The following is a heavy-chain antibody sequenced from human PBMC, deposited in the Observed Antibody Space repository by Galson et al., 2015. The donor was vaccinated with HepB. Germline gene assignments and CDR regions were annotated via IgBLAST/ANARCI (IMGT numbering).Heavy chain of an antibody. J-gene: IGHJ4*02. CDR3: ARQINGPYGDYFDY. CDR1: GGSISSSSYY. V-gene: IGHV4-39*01. Sequence: LTCTVSGGSISSSSYYWVWIRQPPGKGLEWIGTVSYSGRTYYSPTLKSRVTVSVDTSKNQFSLRLSSVTAADTAVHYCARQINGPYGDYFDYWGQGTLVTVSS. CDR2: VSYSGRT. D-gene: IGHD4-17*01.